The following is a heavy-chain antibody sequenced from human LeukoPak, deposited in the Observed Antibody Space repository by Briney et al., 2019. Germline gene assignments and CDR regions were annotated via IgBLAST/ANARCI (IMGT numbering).Heavy chain of an antibody. CDR1: GPSISSYY. Sequence: RSDTLSLTCTVAGPSISSYYWSWVRQPPGKGLEWRGYIYYSGSTNYTPSLKSRVTISVDTSKNQFSLKLSSVTAADTAVYYCARAREYYYDSSGYYYDYWGQGTLVTVS. D-gene: IGHD3-22*01. CDR3: ARAREYYYDSSGYYYDY. V-gene: IGHV4-59*07. J-gene: IGHJ4*02. CDR2: IYYSGST.